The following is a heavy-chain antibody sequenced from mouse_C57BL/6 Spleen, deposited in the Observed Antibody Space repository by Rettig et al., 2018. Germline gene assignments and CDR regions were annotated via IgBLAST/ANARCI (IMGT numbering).Heavy chain of an antibody. CDR3: LRGPYDGLPGWFAY. CDR2: INTYSGEP. Sequence: QIQLVQSGPELKKPGETVKISCKASGYTFTEYPMHWVKQAPGKGFKWMGWINTYSGEPTYAEEFKGRFAFSLETSASTAYLQINNLKNEDTTTYFCLRGPYDGLPGWFAYWGQGTLVTVSA. J-gene: IGHJ3*01. V-gene: IGHV9-1*01. D-gene: IGHD2-3*01. CDR1: GYTFTEYP.